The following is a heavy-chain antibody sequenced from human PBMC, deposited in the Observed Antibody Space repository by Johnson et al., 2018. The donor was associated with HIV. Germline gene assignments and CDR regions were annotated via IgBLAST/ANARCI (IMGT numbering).Heavy chain of an antibody. CDR2: ISRAGST. D-gene: IGHD1-1*01. V-gene: IGHV3-11*04. J-gene: IGHJ3*02. CDR3: ARDGTETGPDDAFDI. Sequence: QVQLVESGGGLVKPGGSLRLSCAASGFTFSDYYMSWIRQAPGKGLEWVSYISRAGSTYYADSVKDRFTISRDISKNTRYLQMNSLRAEETAMNYCARDGTETGPDDAFDIWGQGTMVAVSS. CDR1: GFTFSDYY.